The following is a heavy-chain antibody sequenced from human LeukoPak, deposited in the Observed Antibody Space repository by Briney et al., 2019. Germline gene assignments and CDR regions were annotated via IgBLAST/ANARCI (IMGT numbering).Heavy chain of an antibody. V-gene: IGHV3-23*01. J-gene: IGHJ4*02. CDR2: ISGSGSGGST. D-gene: IGHD2-8*01. Sequence: PGGSLRLSCAASGFTFSSSAMSWVRQAPGKGLEWVSNISGSGSGGSTYYADSVKGRFTISRDNSKNTLDLQMNSLRADDTAVYYCAKGSLSLMGVFDYWGQGTLVTVSS. CDR1: GFTFSSSA. CDR3: AKGSLSLMGVFDY.